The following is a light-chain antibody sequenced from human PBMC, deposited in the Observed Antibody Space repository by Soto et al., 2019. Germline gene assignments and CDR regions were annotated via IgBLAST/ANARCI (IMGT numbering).Light chain of an antibody. Sequence: QSALTQPASVSGSPGQSITISCTGTSSDVGSYNLVSWYQQHPGKAPKLMIYEGSKRPSGVSNRFSGSKSGNTASLTISGLQAEDEADYYCCSYAGSSTSFCVFGGGTKPTVL. CDR2: EGS. CDR3: CSYAGSSTSFCV. V-gene: IGLV2-23*01. J-gene: IGLJ2*01. CDR1: SSDVGSYNL.